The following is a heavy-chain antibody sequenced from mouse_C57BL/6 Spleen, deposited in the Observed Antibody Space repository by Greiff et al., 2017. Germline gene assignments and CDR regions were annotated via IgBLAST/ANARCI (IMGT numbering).Heavy chain of an antibody. CDR3: AREAGYDGTWFAY. J-gene: IGHJ3*01. D-gene: IGHD2-2*01. V-gene: IGHV5-4*01. CDR2: ISDGGSYT. Sequence: EVQLVESGGGLVKPGGSLKLSCAASGFTFSSYAMSWVRQTPEKRLEWVATISDGGSYTYYPDNVKGRFTISRDNAKNNLYLQMSHLKSEDTAMYYCAREAGYDGTWFAYWGQGTLVTVSA. CDR1: GFTFSSYA.